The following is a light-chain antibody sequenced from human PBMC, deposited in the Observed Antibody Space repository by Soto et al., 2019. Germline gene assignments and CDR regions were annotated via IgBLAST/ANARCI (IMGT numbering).Light chain of an antibody. Sequence: EIVLTQSPATLYLSTGERATPSCRASQSVISYLAWYQQKPGQAPRLLIYGTSSRATGIPVRFSGSGSGTEFTLTISSLQSEDFAVYYCQQYNNWPQAFGQGTKVDI. CDR2: GTS. V-gene: IGKV3D-15*01. J-gene: IGKJ1*01. CDR3: QQYNNWPQA. CDR1: QSVISY.